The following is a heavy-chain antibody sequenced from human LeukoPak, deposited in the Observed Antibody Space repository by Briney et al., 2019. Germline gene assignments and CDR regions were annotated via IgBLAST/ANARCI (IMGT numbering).Heavy chain of an antibody. V-gene: IGHV4-4*02. J-gene: IGHJ4*02. CDR3: ARNGGNSDYDY. CDR1: GGSVSSSSTNC. CDR2: IYRSGAT. Sequence: SETLSLTCAVSGGSVSSSSTNCWTWVRQPPGKGLEWIGEIYRSGATNYNPSLKSRVTMLLDKSKNQFSLKLNSVTAADTAVYYCARNGGNSDYDYWGQGTLVTVSA. D-gene: IGHD4-23*01.